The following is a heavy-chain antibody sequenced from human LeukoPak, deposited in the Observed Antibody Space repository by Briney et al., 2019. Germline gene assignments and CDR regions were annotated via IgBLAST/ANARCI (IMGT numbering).Heavy chain of an antibody. Sequence: SETLSLTCAVTGGSFSGDYWSWIRQPPGKGLEWIGEINHSGSTNYSSSLESRVTISIDTSRNQISLKLISVTAADTAVYYCARGYYYDSSGYIPLLKYWGQGTLVTVSS. J-gene: IGHJ4*02. CDR2: INHSGST. CDR1: GGSFSGDY. V-gene: IGHV4-34*01. CDR3: ARGYYYDSSGYIPLLKY. D-gene: IGHD3-22*01.